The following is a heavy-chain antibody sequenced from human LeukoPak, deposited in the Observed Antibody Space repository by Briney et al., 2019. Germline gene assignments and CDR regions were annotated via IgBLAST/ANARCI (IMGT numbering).Heavy chain of an antibody. CDR3: ARAGYYYGSGSYFGY. V-gene: IGHV4-34*01. CDR1: GGSFSGYY. D-gene: IGHD3-10*01. CDR2: INHSGST. J-gene: IGHJ4*02. Sequence: SETLSLTCAVYGGSFSGYYWSWIRQPPGKGLEWIGEINHSGSTNYNPSLKSRVTISVDTSKNQFSLKLSSVTAADTAVHYCARAGYYYGSGSYFGYWGQGTLVTVSS.